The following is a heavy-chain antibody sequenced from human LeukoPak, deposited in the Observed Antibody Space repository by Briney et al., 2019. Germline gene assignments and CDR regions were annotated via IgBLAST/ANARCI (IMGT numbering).Heavy chain of an antibody. CDR1: GFTFSSYW. J-gene: IGHJ6*02. CDR2: IKQDGSEK. Sequence: PGGSLRLSCAASGFTFSSYWMSWVRQAPGKGLEWVANIKQDGSEKYYVDSVKGRFTISRDNAKNSLYLQMNSLRAEDTAVYYCARASLNYYYYGMDVWGQGTTVTVSS. V-gene: IGHV3-7*01. CDR3: ARASLNYYYYGMDV.